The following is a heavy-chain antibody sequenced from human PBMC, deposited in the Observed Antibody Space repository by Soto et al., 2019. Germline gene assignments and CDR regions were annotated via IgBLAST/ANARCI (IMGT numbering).Heavy chain of an antibody. Sequence: QVQLVQSGDEVKKPGASVKVSCKASGYIFVNYGIAWVRQAPRQGLEWMGWISPYNGNTHSASKVQGRLTMTTDTSTTTAYMDLGSLKSDDTAVYYCVMVDNYVTPTPQDVWGQGTTVTVSS. CDR2: ISPYNGNT. D-gene: IGHD3-16*01. J-gene: IGHJ6*02. V-gene: IGHV1-18*01. CDR3: VMVDNYVTPTPQDV. CDR1: GYIFVNYG.